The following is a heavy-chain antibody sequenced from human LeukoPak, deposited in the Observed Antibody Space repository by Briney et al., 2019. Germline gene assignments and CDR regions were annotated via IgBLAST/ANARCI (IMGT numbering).Heavy chain of an antibody. V-gene: IGHV1-2*02. CDR1: GYTFTGYY. CDR3: ARPIAAAGQYYFDY. CDR2: INPNSGGT. Sequence: ASVKVSCKASGYTFTGYYMHWVRQAPGQGLEWMGWINPNSGGTNYAQKFQGRVTTTRDTSISTAYMELSRLRSDDTAVYYCARPIAAAGQYYFDYWGQGTLVTVSS. D-gene: IGHD6-13*01. J-gene: IGHJ4*02.